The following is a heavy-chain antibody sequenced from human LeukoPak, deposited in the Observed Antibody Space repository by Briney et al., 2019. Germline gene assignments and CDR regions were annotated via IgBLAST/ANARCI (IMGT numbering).Heavy chain of an antibody. CDR3: ARDPDYYGSGPFDY. Sequence: GGSLRLSCAASGFTFSSYGMHWVRQAPGKGLEWVAVIWYDGSNKYYADSVKGRFTISRDNSKNTLYLQMNSLRAEDTAVYYCARDPDYYGSGPFDYWGQGTLVTVSS. CDR1: GFTFSSYG. D-gene: IGHD3-10*01. CDR2: IWYDGSNK. J-gene: IGHJ4*02. V-gene: IGHV3-33*01.